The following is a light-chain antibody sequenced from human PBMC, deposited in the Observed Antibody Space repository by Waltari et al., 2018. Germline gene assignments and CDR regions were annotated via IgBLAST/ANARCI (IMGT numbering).Light chain of an antibody. V-gene: IGLV2-14*03. CDR3: SSDTTNTRF. CDR1: SSDVAPYNR. Sequence: QSALTQPASVSASLGQSITISCTGTSSDVAPYNRVSWYQQYPGKSPELILEDVDNRPSGVSNRFSGPKAGKPASRTIAGLQAEDAADYYCSSDTTNTRFFGGGTKLTVL. J-gene: IGLJ2*01. CDR2: DVD.